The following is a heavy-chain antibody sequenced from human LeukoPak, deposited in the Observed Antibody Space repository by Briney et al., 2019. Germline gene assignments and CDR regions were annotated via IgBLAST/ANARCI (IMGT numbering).Heavy chain of an antibody. V-gene: IGHV3-30-3*01. CDR3: AREGNYYYGSVY. D-gene: IGHD3-10*01. J-gene: IGHJ4*02. CDR1: GFTFSSFA. Sequence: GGSLRLSCAASGFTFSSFAIHWVRQVPGKGLEWVAVISYDGSNKYYADSVKGRFTISRDNAKNSLYLQMNSLRAEDTAVYYCAREGNYYYGSVYWGQGTLVTVSS. CDR2: ISYDGSNK.